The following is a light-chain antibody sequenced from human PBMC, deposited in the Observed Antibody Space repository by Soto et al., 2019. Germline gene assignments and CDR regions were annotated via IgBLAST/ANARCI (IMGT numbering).Light chain of an antibody. CDR1: QSISDT. J-gene: IGKJ1*01. CDR3: PQYTNWPQT. CDR2: GAS. V-gene: IGKV3-15*01. Sequence: EIGMKQSLATLSVSTGGRATLSCRASQSISDTLAWYQQKPGQAPRLLIHGASTRAPGIPARFSGSGSGTEFTLTISSLQSEDFAEYHCPQYTNWPQTFGQGTKV.